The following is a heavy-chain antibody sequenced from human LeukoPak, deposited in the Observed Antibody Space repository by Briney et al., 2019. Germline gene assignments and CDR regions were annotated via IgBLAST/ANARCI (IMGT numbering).Heavy chain of an antibody. CDR3: ARERYYYDSNGYPTYFDY. V-gene: IGHV4-59*01. CDR2: IYYSGST. CDR1: GDSIRSYY. D-gene: IGHD3-22*01. Sequence: SETLSLTCTVSGDSIRSYYWSWIRQPPGKELEWIGYIYYSGSTNYNPSLKSRVTISIDTSKNQSSLNLISVTAADTAVYYCARERYYYDSNGYPTYFDYWGQGTLVTDSS. J-gene: IGHJ4*02.